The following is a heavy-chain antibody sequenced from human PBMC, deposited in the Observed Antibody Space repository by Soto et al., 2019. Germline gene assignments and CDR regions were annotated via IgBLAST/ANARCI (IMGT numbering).Heavy chain of an antibody. V-gene: IGHV5-10-1*01. CDR2: IDPSDSYT. CDR3: AREDILTGYYYYGMDV. CDR1: GYSFTSYW. D-gene: IGHD3-9*01. J-gene: IGHJ6*02. Sequence: GESLKISCQGSGYSFTSYWINWVRQMPGKGLEWMGRIDPSDSYTNYSPSFQGHVTISADKSISTAYLQWSSLKASDTAMYYCAREDILTGYYYYGMDVWGQGTTVTV.